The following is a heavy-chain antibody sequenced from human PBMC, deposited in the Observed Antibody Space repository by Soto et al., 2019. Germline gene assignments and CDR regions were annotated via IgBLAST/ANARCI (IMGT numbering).Heavy chain of an antibody. Sequence: EVQLVESGGGLVQPGGSLRLSCAASGFTFSSYWMTWVRQAPGKGLEWVANIKQDGRAKYYVDSVKGRFTISRDNAKNSPYLQRNSLRAEDTAVYYFASWLKTSGWYVLLEGSFDYWGQGTLVNVSS. V-gene: IGHV3-7*01. D-gene: IGHD6-19*01. CDR1: GFTFSSYW. J-gene: IGHJ4*02. CDR3: ASWLKTSGWYVLLEGSFDY. CDR2: IKQDGRAK.